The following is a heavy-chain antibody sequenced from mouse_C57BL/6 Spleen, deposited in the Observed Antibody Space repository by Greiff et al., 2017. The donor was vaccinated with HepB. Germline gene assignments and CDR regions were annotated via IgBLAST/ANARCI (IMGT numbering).Heavy chain of an antibody. CDR1: GFTFSSYG. Sequence: EVQLVESGGDLVKPGGSLKLSCAASGFTFSSYGMSWVRQTPDKRLEWVATISSGGSYTYYPDSVKGRFTISRDNAKNTLYLQMSSLKSEDTAMYYCARHGRFYYFDDWGQGTTLTVSS. CDR3: ARHGRFYYFDD. J-gene: IGHJ2*01. V-gene: IGHV5-6*01. CDR2: ISSGGSYT.